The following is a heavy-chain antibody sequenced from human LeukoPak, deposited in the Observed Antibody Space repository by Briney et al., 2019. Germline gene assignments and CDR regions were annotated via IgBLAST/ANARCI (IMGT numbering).Heavy chain of an antibody. J-gene: IGHJ6*02. Sequence: IIYXGASDTSYSPSFQGQVTISADKSINTAHLQWSSLKASDTAMYYCARGAAGTTPDYYYFGLDVWGQGTTVRVSS. CDR2: IYXGASDT. D-gene: IGHD1-7*01. CDR3: ARGAAGTTPDYYYFGLDV. V-gene: IGHV5-51*01.